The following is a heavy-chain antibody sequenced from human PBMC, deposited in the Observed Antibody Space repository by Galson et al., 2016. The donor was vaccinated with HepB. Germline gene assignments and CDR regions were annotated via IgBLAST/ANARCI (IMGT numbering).Heavy chain of an antibody. J-gene: IGHJ6*03. Sequence: SLRLSCAASGFTFSAHSVNWVRQTPGKGLEWLSYISSSGGIMYYADSVKGRFTISGDKESVNLHMNSLRDEDTAVYYCARNVAGILRFFYMDVWGKGTTVTVSS. D-gene: IGHD3-3*01. CDR2: ISSSGGIM. CDR1: GFTFSAHS. CDR3: ARNVAGILRFFYMDV. V-gene: IGHV3-48*02.